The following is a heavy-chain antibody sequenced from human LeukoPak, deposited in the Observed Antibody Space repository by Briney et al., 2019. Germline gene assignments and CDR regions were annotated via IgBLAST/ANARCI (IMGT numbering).Heavy chain of an antibody. D-gene: IGHD3-9*01. CDR1: GYTFTSYG. CDR3: ARVLRYFDWLSVRYYYYYMDV. CDR2: ISASNVNT. V-gene: IGHV1-18*01. Sequence: ASVKVSCKASGYTFTSYGISWVRQAPGQRLKCLGWISASNVNTNYAQKLQGRVTMTTDTSTSTACMELRSLMSDDTTVYYCARVLRYFDWLSVRYYYYYMDVWGKGTTVTVSS. J-gene: IGHJ6*03.